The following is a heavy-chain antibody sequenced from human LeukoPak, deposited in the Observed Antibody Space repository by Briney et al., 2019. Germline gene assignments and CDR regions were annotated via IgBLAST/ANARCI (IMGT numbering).Heavy chain of an antibody. V-gene: IGHV1-69*05. CDR2: IIPIFGTA. CDR1: GGTFSSYA. D-gene: IGHD3-9*01. Sequence: ASVKVSCKASGGTFSSYAISWVRQAPGQGLEWMGGIIPIFGTANYAQKFQGRVTITTDESTSTAYMELSSLRSDDTAVYYCARDSYGDRYFGDYWGQGTLVTVSS. J-gene: IGHJ4*02. CDR3: ARDSYGDRYFGDY.